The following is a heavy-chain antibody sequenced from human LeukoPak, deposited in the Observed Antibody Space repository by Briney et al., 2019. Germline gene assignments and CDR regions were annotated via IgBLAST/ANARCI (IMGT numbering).Heavy chain of an antibody. V-gene: IGHV1-69*10. Sequence: GASVTVSCTASGGTFSSYAISWVRQAPGKGLEGVGRIIPILCIANYAQKFQGRVTITADKSTSTAYMELSSLRSEDTAVYYCVTNGFSGSYYGWFDYWGQGTLVTVSS. D-gene: IGHD1-26*01. CDR2: IIPILCIA. CDR1: GGTFSSYA. J-gene: IGHJ4*02. CDR3: VTNGFSGSYYGWFDY.